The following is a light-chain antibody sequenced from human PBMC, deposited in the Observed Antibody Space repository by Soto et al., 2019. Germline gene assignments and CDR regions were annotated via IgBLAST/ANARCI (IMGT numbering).Light chain of an antibody. V-gene: IGKV3-11*01. CDR2: DAS. CDR3: QQHYNWPPDT. J-gene: IGKJ4*01. CDR1: QSVSSD. Sequence: EVVLTQSPATLSLSPGERATLSCRASQSVSSDLAWYQRKPGQAPRLLIYDASTRATGIPARFSGSGSGTDFTLTISSLEPEDFAVYYCQQHYNWPPDTFGGGTKVEIK.